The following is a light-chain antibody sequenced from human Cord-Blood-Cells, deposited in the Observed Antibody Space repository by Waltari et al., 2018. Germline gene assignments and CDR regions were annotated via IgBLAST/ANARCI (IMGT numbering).Light chain of an antibody. CDR3: SSYTSSSTLV. Sequence: SALTQPASVSVSPGQSLTISCTGTSSDVGGYNYVSWYQQHPGKAPKLMIYDVSNRPSGVSNRFSGSKSGNTASLTISGLQAEDEADYYCSSYTSSSTLVFGGGTKLTVL. CDR2: DVS. V-gene: IGLV2-14*01. J-gene: IGLJ2*01. CDR1: SSDVGGYNY.